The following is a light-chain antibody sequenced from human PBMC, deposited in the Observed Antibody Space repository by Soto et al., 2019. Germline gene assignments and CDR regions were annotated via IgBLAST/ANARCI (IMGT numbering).Light chain of an antibody. Sequence: QTVVTQPASVSGSPGQSITISCTGTSSDVGGYDYVSWYQQHPHKAPKLMIYEVSNRPSGVSNRFSGSKSGNTASLTISGLQAEDEADYYCSSYASSSTWVFGGGTKVTVL. CDR3: SSYASSSTWV. CDR2: EVS. V-gene: IGLV2-14*01. J-gene: IGLJ3*02. CDR1: SSDVGGYDY.